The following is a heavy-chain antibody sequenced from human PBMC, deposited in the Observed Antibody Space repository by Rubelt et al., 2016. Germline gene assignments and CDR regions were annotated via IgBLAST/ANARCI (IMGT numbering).Heavy chain of an antibody. CDR3: ASFDVTTADY. V-gene: IGHV4-34*01. CDR2: INHSGST. CDR1: GGSFSGYY. D-gene: IGHD4-17*01. Sequence: QVQLQQWGAGLLKPSETLSLTCAVYGGSFSGYYWSWIRQPPGKGLEWIGEINHSGSTNYNPSLNSRVTIPVDTSKNQFSRRLSSVTAADTAVYYCASFDVTTADYWGQGTLVTVSS. J-gene: IGHJ4*02.